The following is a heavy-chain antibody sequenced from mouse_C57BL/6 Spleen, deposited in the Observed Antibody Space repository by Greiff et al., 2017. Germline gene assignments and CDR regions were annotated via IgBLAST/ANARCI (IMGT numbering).Heavy chain of an antibody. D-gene: IGHD1-1*01. CDR2: ILPGSGST. Sequence: QVQLKQSGAELMKPGASVKLSCKATGYTFTSYWIEWVKQRPGHGLEWIGEILPGSGSTNNNEKFKGKATFTADTSSNTAYMQLSSLTTEDSAIYYCARYYYGSSYLFAYWGQGTLVTVSA. V-gene: IGHV1-9*01. CDR3: ARYYYGSSYLFAY. CDR1: GYTFTSYW. J-gene: IGHJ3*01.